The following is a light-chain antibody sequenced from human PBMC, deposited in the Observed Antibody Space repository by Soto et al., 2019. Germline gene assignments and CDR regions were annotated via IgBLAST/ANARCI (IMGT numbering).Light chain of an antibody. V-gene: IGKV1-5*01. CDR3: QQYNSYSKT. CDR1: QSISSW. Sequence: DIQMTQSPSTLSASVGDRVTITCRASQSISSWLAWYQQKPGKAPKLLIYDASSLESGVPSRFSGSGSGTEFTLTISRLQTDDFATYYCQQYNSYSKTFGKGTKVEIK. CDR2: DAS. J-gene: IGKJ1*01.